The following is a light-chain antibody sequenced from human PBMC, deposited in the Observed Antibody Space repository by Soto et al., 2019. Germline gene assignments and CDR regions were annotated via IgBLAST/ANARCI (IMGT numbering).Light chain of an antibody. J-gene: IGKJ1*01. V-gene: IGKV1-5*01. CDR3: QQYNSYPWT. CDR2: DAS. CDR1: QSISSW. Sequence: DIQMTQSPSTLSASVGDRVTITCRASQSISSWLAWYQQKPGKAPKLLIYDASSLESGVPSRFSGSGSGTEFTLTISSLQPDDFATYYCQQYNSYPWTFCHGTKVDIK.